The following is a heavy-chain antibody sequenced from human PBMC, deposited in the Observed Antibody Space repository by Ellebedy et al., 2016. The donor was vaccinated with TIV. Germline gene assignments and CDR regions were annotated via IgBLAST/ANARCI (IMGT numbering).Heavy chain of an antibody. CDR3: AKDSGWEHQY. CDR1: GFDFSSNG. D-gene: IGHD3-10*01. J-gene: IGHJ4*02. V-gene: IGHV3-23*01. CDR2: ISDSGDYT. Sequence: GESLKISCAASGFDFSSNGMSWVRQAPGKGLEWVSGISDSGDYTYYAESVKGRFTISSDSSKNTLYLQMNSPRAEDAALYYCAKDSGWEHQYWGQGTLVTISS.